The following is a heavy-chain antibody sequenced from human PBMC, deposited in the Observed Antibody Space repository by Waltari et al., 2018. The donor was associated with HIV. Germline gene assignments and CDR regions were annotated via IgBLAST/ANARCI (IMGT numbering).Heavy chain of an antibody. J-gene: IGHJ4*02. CDR3: AKGRDTAMVLSDFDY. V-gene: IGHV3-30*18. CDR1: GFTFSSYG. Sequence: QVQLVESGGGVVQPGRSLRLSCAASGFTFSSYGLHWVRQARGKGLEWVAVISYDGSNKYYADSVKGRFTISRDNSKNTLYLQMNSLRAEDTAVYYCAKGRDTAMVLSDFDYWGQGTLVTVSS. D-gene: IGHD5-18*01. CDR2: ISYDGSNK.